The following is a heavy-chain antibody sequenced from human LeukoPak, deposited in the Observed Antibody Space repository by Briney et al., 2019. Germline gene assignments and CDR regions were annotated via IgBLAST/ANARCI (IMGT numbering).Heavy chain of an antibody. CDR2: INHSGST. CDR1: GGSFSGYY. Sequence: PSETLSLTCAVYGGSFSGYYWSWTRQPPGKGLEWIGEINHSGSTNYNPSLKSRVTISVDTSKNQFSLKLSSVTAADTAVYYCARRKAARPLSSWYFDLWGRGTLVTVSS. V-gene: IGHV4-34*01. D-gene: IGHD6-6*01. J-gene: IGHJ2*01. CDR3: ARRKAARPLSSWYFDL.